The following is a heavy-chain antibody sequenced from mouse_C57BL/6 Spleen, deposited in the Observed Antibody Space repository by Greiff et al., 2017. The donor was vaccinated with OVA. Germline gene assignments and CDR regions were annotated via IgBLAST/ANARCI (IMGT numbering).Heavy chain of an antibody. CDR2: IRNKANGYTT. CDR1: GFTFTDYY. CDR3: ARFPFYYYGSSYAMDY. J-gene: IGHJ4*01. D-gene: IGHD1-1*01. V-gene: IGHV7-3*01. Sequence: EVQGVESGGGLVQPGGSLSLSCAASGFTFTDYYMSWVRQPPGKALEWLGFIRNKANGYTTEYSASVKGRFTISRDNSQSILYLQMNALRAEDSATYYCARFPFYYYGSSYAMDYWGQGTSVTVSS.